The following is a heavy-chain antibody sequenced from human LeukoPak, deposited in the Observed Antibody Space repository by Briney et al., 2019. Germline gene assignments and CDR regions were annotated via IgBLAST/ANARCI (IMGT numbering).Heavy chain of an antibody. V-gene: IGHV4-38-2*02. D-gene: IGHD1-7*01. J-gene: IGHJ4*02. Sequence: SETLSLTCTVSGYSISSGYYWGWIRQPPGKGLEWIGSIYHSGSTNYNPSLKSRVTISVDTSKNQFSLKLSSVTAADTAVYYCAREGVELAIDYWGQGTLVTVSS. CDR1: GYSISSGYY. CDR2: IYHSGST. CDR3: AREGVELAIDY.